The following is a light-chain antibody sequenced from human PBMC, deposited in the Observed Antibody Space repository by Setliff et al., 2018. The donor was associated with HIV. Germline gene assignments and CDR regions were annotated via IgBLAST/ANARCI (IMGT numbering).Light chain of an antibody. CDR3: QQYGSSPRT. J-gene: IGKJ1*01. CDR1: QSISTTY. V-gene: IGKV3-20*01. CDR2: DAS. Sequence: EIVLTQSPGTLSLSPGERATLSCRASQSISTTYLAWYQQKSGQAPRLLIYDASTRATGIPDRFSGSGSGTDFTLTISRLEPEDFAVYYCQQYGSSPRTFGRGTKVDI.